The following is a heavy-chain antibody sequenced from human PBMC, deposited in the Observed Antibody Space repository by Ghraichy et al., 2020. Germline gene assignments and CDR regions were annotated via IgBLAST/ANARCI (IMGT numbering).Heavy chain of an antibody. CDR3: ARVGVPAAIEVYYYYGMDV. CDR1: GFTFSSYG. Sequence: SLNISCAASGFTFSSYGMHWVRQAPGKGLEWVAVIWYDGSNKYYADSVKGRFTISRDNSKNTLYLQMNSLRAEDTAVYYCARVGVPAAIEVYYYYGMDVWGQGTTVTVSS. V-gene: IGHV3-33*01. J-gene: IGHJ6*02. D-gene: IGHD2-2*01. CDR2: IWYDGSNK.